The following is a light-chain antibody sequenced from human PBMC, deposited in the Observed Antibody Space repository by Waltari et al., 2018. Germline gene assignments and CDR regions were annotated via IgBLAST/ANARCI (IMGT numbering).Light chain of an antibody. J-gene: IGLJ1*01. CDR2: DNS. CDR3: AAWDDSLSGYV. Sequence: QSVLTQPPSASGTPGQRVTISCSGSSANIGSNPVNWYQQPPGTAPKLLINDNSHRPSGVPDRFSGSKSGTYASRAISGLLSDDEAEYYCAAWDDSLSGYVFGTGTNVSVL. V-gene: IGLV1-44*01. CDR1: SANIGSNP.